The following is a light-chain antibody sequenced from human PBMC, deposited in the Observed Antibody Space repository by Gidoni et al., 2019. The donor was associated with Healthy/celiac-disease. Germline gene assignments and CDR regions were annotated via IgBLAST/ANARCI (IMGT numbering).Light chain of an antibody. CDR2: KAS. Sequence: DIQMTQSPSTLSASVGDRVTLTCRASQSISSWLAWYQQKPGKAPKLLIYKASSLESGVPSRFSGSGSGTECTLTISSLQPDDFATYYCQKYNSYPWTFGQGTKVEIK. J-gene: IGKJ1*01. V-gene: IGKV1-5*03. CDR3: QKYNSYPWT. CDR1: QSISSW.